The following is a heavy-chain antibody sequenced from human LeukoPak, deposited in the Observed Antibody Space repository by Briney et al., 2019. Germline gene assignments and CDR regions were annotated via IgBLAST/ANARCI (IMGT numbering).Heavy chain of an antibody. J-gene: IGHJ4*02. CDR1: GGTFSSYA. Sequence: GASVKVSCKASGGTFSSYAISWVRQAPGQGLEWMGRIIPILGIANYAQKFQGRVTITADKSTSTAYMELSSLRSEDTAVYYCASQIHYYGSGSYGYWGQGTLVTVPS. V-gene: IGHV1-69*04. CDR2: IIPILGIA. D-gene: IGHD3-10*01. CDR3: ASQIHYYGSGSYGY.